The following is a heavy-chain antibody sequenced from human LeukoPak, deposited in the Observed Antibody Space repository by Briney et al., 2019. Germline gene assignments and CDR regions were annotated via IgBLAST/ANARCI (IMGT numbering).Heavy chain of an antibody. CDR3: ARVRGTGLPIDY. V-gene: IGHV3-48*03. D-gene: IGHD1-26*01. CDR2: ISSSGSTM. CDR1: GFTFRSYE. Sequence: GSLRLSCVASGFTFRSYEMNWVRQAPGKGLEWVSYISSSGSTMYYADSVKGRFTISRDNAKNSLYLQMNSLRAEDTAVYYCARVRGTGLPIDYWGQGTLVTVSS. J-gene: IGHJ4*02.